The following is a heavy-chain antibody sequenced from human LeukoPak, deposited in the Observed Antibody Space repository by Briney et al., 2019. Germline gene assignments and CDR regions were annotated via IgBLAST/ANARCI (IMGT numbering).Heavy chain of an antibody. Sequence: ASVKVSRKASGYTFTSYYMHWVRQAPGQGLEWMGIINPSGGSTSYAQKFQGRVTMTRDTSTSTVYMELSSLRSEDTAVYYCARDLFRRRPPAAIAGNPDKNWFDPWGQGTLVTVSS. CDR3: ARDLFRRRPPAAIAGNPDKNWFDP. CDR2: INPSGGST. D-gene: IGHD2-2*01. J-gene: IGHJ5*02. V-gene: IGHV1-46*03. CDR1: GYTFTSYY.